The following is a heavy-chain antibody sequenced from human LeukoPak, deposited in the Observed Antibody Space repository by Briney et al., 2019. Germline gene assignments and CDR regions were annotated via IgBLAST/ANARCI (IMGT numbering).Heavy chain of an antibody. V-gene: IGHV3-30*02. CDR3: AKEPFPYCADDCSPGYFQH. CDR2: IRYDGSKK. Sequence: PGGSLRLSCAASGFTFSNYGMHWVRQAPGKGLEWVAFIRYDGSKKYYADSVKGRFTMSRDNAKNTLYLQISSLRVEDTAVYYCAKEPFPYCADDCSPGYFQHWGQGTLVTVSS. J-gene: IGHJ1*01. CDR1: GFTFSNYG. D-gene: IGHD2-21*02.